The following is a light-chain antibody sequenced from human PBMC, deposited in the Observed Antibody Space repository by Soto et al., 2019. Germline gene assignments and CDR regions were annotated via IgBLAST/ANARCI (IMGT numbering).Light chain of an antibody. CDR3: CSYAGSNTFV. J-gene: IGLJ1*01. V-gene: IGLV2-23*01. CDR1: SSDVGGYDL. CDR2: ECS. Sequence: QYALTQPASVSGSPGQSITISCTGTSSDVGGYDLVSWYQQHTGKAPELMIYECSKRPSGVSNRFSGSKSGNTASLTISGLQSEDEADYFCCSYAGSNTFVFGTGTKLTVL.